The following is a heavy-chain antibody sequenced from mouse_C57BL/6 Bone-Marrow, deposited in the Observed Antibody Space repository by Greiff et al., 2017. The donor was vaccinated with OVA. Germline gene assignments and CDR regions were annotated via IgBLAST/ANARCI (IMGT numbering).Heavy chain of an antibody. Sequence: EVKLVESGGGLVQPGGSLSLSCAASGFTFTDYYMSWVRQTPGKALEWLGFIRNKANGYTTEYSASVKGRFTISRDNSPSILYLQMKALRAEDSATYYRARPYYYGSSSLFAYWGQGTLVTVSA. V-gene: IGHV7-3*01. J-gene: IGHJ3*01. CDR2: IRNKANGYTT. CDR3: ARPYYYGSSSLFAY. CDR1: GFTFTDYY. D-gene: IGHD1-1*01.